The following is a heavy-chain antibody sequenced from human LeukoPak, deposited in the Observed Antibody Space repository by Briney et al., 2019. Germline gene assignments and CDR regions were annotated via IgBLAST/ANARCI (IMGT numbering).Heavy chain of an antibody. V-gene: IGHV3-30-3*01. CDR1: GFTFSSYA. CDR2: ISYDGSNK. CDR3: ARVGGLYCSSTSCYPYYFDY. Sequence: GGSLRLSCAASGFTFSSYAMHWVRQAPGKGLEWVAVISYDGSNKYYADSVKGRFTISRDNSKNTLYLQMNSLSAEDTAVYYCARVGGLYCSSTSCYPYYFDYWGQGTLVTVSS. D-gene: IGHD2-2*01. J-gene: IGHJ4*02.